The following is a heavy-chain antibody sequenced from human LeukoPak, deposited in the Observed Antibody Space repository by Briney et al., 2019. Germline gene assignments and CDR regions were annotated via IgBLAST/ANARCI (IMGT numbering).Heavy chain of an antibody. J-gene: IGHJ4*02. Sequence: GGSLRLSCAASGFTFSSYSMNWVRQAPGKGLEWVSAISSSSSYIYYADSVKGRFTISRDNARNSLYLQMNSLRAEDAAMYYCAREGAAAAPYWGQGTLVTVSS. CDR1: GFTFSSYS. CDR3: AREGAAAAPY. V-gene: IGHV3-21*01. D-gene: IGHD6-13*01. CDR2: ISSSSSYI.